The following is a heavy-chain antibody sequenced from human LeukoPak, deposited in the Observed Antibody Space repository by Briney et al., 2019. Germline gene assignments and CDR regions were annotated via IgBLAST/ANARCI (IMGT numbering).Heavy chain of an antibody. Sequence: GGSLRLSCAASGFTFSSYMMNWVRQAPGKGLEWVSYINSNSRTIYYADSVKGRFTVSRDNAKNSLYLQMNSLRDEDTAVYYCARDPTISGSYSNYWGQGTLVTVSS. J-gene: IGHJ4*02. CDR2: INSNSRTI. CDR3: ARDPTISGSYSNY. D-gene: IGHD1-26*01. V-gene: IGHV3-48*02. CDR1: GFTFSSYM.